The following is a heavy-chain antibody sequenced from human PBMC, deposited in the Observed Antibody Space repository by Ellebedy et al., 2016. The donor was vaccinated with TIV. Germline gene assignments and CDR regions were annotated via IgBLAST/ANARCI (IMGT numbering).Heavy chain of an antibody. CDR1: GYTFPSYG. CDR3: ARARWLQLPGDY. V-gene: IGHV1-18*04. J-gene: IGHJ4*02. D-gene: IGHD5-24*01. Sequence: AASVTVSCKASGYTFPSYGISWVRQAPGQGLEWMGWISAYNGNTNYAQKLQGRVTMTTDTSTSTAYMELRSLRSDDTAVYYCARARWLQLPGDYWGRGTLVTVSS. CDR2: ISAYNGNT.